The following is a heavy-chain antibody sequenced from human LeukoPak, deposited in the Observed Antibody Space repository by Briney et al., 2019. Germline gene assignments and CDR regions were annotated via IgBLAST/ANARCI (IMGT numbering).Heavy chain of an antibody. Sequence: ASVKVSCKASGGTFSSYAISWVRQAPGQGLGWMGGIIPIFGTANYAQKFQGRVTITADESTSTAYMELSSLRSEDTAVYYCARAYYYDSSGYYRSPFDYWGQGTLVTVSS. D-gene: IGHD3-22*01. CDR3: ARAYYYDSSGYYRSPFDY. V-gene: IGHV1-69*13. CDR1: GGTFSSYA. J-gene: IGHJ4*02. CDR2: IIPIFGTA.